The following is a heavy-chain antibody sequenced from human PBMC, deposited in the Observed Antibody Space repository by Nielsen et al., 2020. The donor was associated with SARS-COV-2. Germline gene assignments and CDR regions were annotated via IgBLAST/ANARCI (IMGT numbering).Heavy chain of an antibody. CDR1: GFTFSSYG. J-gene: IGHJ5*02. CDR3: ARDGQTTVTTNWFDP. D-gene: IGHD4-17*01. CDR2: IWYDGSNK. V-gene: IGHV3-33*01. Sequence: EGSLRLSCAASGFTFSSYGMHWVRQAPGKGLEWVAVIWYDGSNKYYADSVKGRFTISRDNSKNTLYLQMNSLRAEDTAVYYCARDGQTTVTTNWFDPWGQGTLVTVSS.